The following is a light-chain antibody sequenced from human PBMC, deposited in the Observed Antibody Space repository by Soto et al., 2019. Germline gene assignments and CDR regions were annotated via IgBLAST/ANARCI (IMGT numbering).Light chain of an antibody. CDR1: QSVTGT. Sequence: EIVMTQSPATLSVSPGERATVSCRASQSVTGTLAWYQQKPGQAPRLLIYGASTRATGIPARFSGSGSGTEFTLTIGSLQSEDFAVYYCQQYNNWPRTFGQGTKLEIK. V-gene: IGKV3-15*01. CDR2: GAS. CDR3: QQYNNWPRT. J-gene: IGKJ2*01.